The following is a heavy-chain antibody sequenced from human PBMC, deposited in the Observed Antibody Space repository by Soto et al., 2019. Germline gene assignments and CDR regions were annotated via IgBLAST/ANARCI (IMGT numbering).Heavy chain of an antibody. CDR2: INHSGST. V-gene: IGHV4-34*01. Sequence: SETLSLTCAVYGGSFSGYYWSWIRQPPGKGLEWIGEINHSGSTNYNPSLKSRVTISVDTSKNQFSLKLSSVTAADTAVYYCAREYDYGDYGVDYWGQGTLVTVSS. D-gene: IGHD4-17*01. CDR3: AREYDYGDYGVDY. J-gene: IGHJ4*02. CDR1: GGSFSGYY.